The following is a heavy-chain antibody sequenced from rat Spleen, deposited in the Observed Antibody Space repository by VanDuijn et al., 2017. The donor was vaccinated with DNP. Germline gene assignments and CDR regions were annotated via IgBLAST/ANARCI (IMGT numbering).Heavy chain of an antibody. CDR1: GFTFSDYY. CDR3: ARFYYSGPPFDF. J-gene: IGHJ2*01. D-gene: IGHD1-1*01. Sequence: EVQLVESGGGLVQPGRSLKLSCAASGFTFSDYYMAWVRQAPKKGLEWVATINYDGTRTYYRDSVKGRFTISRDNAKRSLYLQMNSLKSEDTATYYCARFYYSGPPFDFWGQGVMVTVSS. CDR2: INYDGTRT. V-gene: IGHV5-7*01.